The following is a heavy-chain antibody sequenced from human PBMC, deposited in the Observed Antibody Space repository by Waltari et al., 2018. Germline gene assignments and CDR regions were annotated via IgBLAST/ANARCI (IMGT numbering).Heavy chain of an antibody. J-gene: IGHJ4*02. CDR3: ARDVSGSYGIDY. Sequence: QLQLQESGPGLVKPSETLSLTCTVSGGSISSRRYYWGWIRQPPGKGLEWIGSIYYSGRTYYTPSLKSRVTISVATSKNPFSLKLSSVTAADTAVYYCARDVSGSYGIDYWGQGTLVTVSS. CDR2: IYYSGRT. D-gene: IGHD3-10*01. V-gene: IGHV4-39*07. CDR1: GGSISSRRYY.